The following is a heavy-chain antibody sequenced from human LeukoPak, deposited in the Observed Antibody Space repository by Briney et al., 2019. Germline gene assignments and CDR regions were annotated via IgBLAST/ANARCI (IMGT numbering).Heavy chain of an antibody. CDR1: GGSISSGSYY. D-gene: IGHD1-14*01. V-gene: IGHV4-61*02. J-gene: IGHJ5*02. Sequence: SETLSLTCTVSGGSISSGSYYWSWTRQPAGKGLEWIGRIHSSVSTNYNPSLKSRVTISVDTSKNLFSLQLSPVTAADTAVYYCARDHHSRGWFDPWGQGTLVTVSS. CDR2: IHSSVST. CDR3: ARDHHSRGWFDP.